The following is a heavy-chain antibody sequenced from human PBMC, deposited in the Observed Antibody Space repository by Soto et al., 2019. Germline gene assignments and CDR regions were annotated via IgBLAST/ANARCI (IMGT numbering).Heavy chain of an antibody. J-gene: IGHJ6*02. Sequence: QVQLVESGGGVVQPGRSLRLSCAASGFTFRSHGMHWVRQAPGKGLEWVAVISYDGSQKYYADSVKGRFTISRDNSKNTLYLQMNSLRAEDTAVYYCATSSVAGTSPLLYYGMDVWGQGTTVTVSS. D-gene: IGHD6-19*01. CDR3: ATSSVAGTSPLLYYGMDV. V-gene: IGHV3-30*03. CDR1: GFTFRSHG. CDR2: ISYDGSQK.